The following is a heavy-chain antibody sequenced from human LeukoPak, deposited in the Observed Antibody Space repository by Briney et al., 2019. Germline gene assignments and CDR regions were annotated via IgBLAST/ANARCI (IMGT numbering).Heavy chain of an antibody. Sequence: SETLSLTCAVSGGSISSSNWWSWVRQPPGKGLEWFGEIYNSGSTNYNPSLKSRVTISVDKSKNQFSLKLSSVTAADTAVYYCASLYCSSTSCYFYYWGQGTLVTVSS. CDR3: ASLYCSSTSCYFYY. J-gene: IGHJ4*02. V-gene: IGHV4-4*02. CDR1: GGSISSSNW. D-gene: IGHD2-2*01. CDR2: IYNSGST.